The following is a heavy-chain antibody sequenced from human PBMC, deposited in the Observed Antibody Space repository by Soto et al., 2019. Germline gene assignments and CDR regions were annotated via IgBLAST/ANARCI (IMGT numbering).Heavy chain of an antibody. CDR1: GYIFVNYG. J-gene: IGHJ6*02. CDR2: ISPDTGNT. CDR3: VMVDNYVTPTPQDV. Sequence: QVQLVQSGDEVKKPGASVKVSCKASGYIFVNYGIAWVRQAPGQGLGWMGWISPDTGNTHSATKSRGRLTMTTDTATSTAYMGLGSLTSDDTAVYYCVMVDNYVTPTPQDVWGQGTTVTVSS. D-gene: IGHD3-16*01. V-gene: IGHV1-18*01.